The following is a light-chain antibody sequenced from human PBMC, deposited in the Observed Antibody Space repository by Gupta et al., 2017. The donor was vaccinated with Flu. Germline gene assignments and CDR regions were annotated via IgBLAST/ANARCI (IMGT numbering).Light chain of an antibody. CDR2: WGS. CDR1: QSLLHTNGNNY. J-gene: IGKJ1*01. CDR3: KALRKAPWA. V-gene: IGKV2-28*01. Sequence: IVVTQSPLSLSVTPGEPASIYCRSSQSLLHTNGNNYLDWYVKRPGQSPLLLIYWGSNRASGIPARCSGSGSGKVCTPKSSRVEPEVVGVYYCKALRKAPWAFGRGTKVEIK.